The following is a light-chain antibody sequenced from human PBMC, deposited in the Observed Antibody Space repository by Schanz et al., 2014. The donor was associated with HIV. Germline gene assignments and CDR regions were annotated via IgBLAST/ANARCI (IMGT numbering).Light chain of an antibody. J-gene: IGKJ4*01. CDR1: QSVTSNL. CDR3: QQYHTSPST. Sequence: EIVLTQSPGTLSLSPGERAALSCRASQSVTSNLLAWYQQKPGQAPRLLIFGASKRATGIPDRFSGSESGTDFTLTINRMEPEDYAVYYCQQYHTSPSTFGGGTKVEIK. V-gene: IGKV3-20*01. CDR2: GAS.